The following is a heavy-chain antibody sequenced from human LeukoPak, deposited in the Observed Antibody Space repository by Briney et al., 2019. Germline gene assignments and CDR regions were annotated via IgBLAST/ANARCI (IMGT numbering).Heavy chain of an antibody. CDR2: ISAYNGNT. CDR3: ARAGQTYYYDSSVPKGFDY. J-gene: IGHJ4*02. V-gene: IGHV1-18*01. D-gene: IGHD3-22*01. Sequence: VASVKVSCKASGYTFTSYGISRVRQAPGQGLEWMGWISAYNGNTNYAQKLQGRVTMTTDTSTSTAYMELSSLRSEDTAVYYCARAGQTYYYDSSVPKGFDYWGQGTLVTVSS. CDR1: GYTFTSYG.